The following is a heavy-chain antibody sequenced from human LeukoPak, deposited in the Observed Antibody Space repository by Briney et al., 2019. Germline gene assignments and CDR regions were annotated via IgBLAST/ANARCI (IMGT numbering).Heavy chain of an antibody. D-gene: IGHD4-17*01. Sequence: PSQTLSLTCAVSGGSISSGGYSWSWIRQPPGKGLEWIGYIYHSGSTYYNPSLKSRVTISVDRSKNQFSLKLSSVTAADTAVYYCARRARNDYDVHWYFDLWGRGTPITVSS. CDR3: ARRARNDYDVHWYFDL. V-gene: IGHV4-30-2*01. CDR2: IYHSGST. J-gene: IGHJ2*01. CDR1: GGSISSGGYS.